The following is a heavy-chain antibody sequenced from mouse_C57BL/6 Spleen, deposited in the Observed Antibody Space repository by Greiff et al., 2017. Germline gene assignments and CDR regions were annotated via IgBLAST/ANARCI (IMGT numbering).Heavy chain of an antibody. CDR1: GYTFTSYW. D-gene: IGHD2-5*01. CDR2: IDPSDSYT. CDR3: ARRSNYGDY. V-gene: IGHV1-69*01. J-gene: IGHJ2*01. Sequence: QVQLKQSGAELVMPGASVKLSCKASGYTFTSYWMHWVKQRPGQGLEWIGEIDPSDSYTNYNQKFKGKSTLTVDKSSSTAYMQLSSLTSEDSAVYYCARRSNYGDYWGQGTTLTVSS.